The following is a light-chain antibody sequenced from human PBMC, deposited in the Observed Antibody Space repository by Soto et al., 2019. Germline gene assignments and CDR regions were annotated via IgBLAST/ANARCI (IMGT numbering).Light chain of an antibody. Sequence: QSALTQPPSASGTPGQRVTISCSGSSSNIGSNTVNWYQQLPGTAPKLLIYSNNQRPSGVPDRFSGSKSGTSASLAISGLQSEDGADYYCAAWDDSLNGHYVFGTGTMVTVL. CDR1: SSNIGSNT. CDR3: AAWDDSLNGHYV. CDR2: SNN. J-gene: IGLJ1*01. V-gene: IGLV1-44*01.